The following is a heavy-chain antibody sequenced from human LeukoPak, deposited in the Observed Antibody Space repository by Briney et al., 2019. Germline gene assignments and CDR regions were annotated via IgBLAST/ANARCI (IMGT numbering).Heavy chain of an antibody. Sequence: GGSLRLSCAASGFTFSNYAMNWVRQAPGKGLEGVSVISGSGYSTYYADSVKGRFTISRDNSKNTLYLQTNSLRAEDTAVYYCAKDYGDYAYYFHYWGQGTLVTVSS. CDR3: AKDYGDYAYYFHY. CDR1: GFTFSNYA. D-gene: IGHD4-17*01. CDR2: ISGSGYST. V-gene: IGHV3-23*01. J-gene: IGHJ4*02.